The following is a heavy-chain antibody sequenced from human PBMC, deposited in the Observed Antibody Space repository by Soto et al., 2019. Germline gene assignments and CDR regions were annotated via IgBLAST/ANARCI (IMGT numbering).Heavy chain of an antibody. J-gene: IGHJ4*02. V-gene: IGHV4-30-2*01. Sequence: QLQLQESGSGLVKPSQTLSLTCAVSGGSISSGGYSWSWIRQPPGKGLEWIGYLYHSGSTYYNPSLKSRVTISVDRSKNQFSRKLSSVTAADTAVYYCARALFVRGVPISFAYWGQGTLVTVSS. CDR2: LYHSGST. CDR1: GGSISSGGYS. CDR3: ARALFVRGVPISFAY. D-gene: IGHD3-10*01.